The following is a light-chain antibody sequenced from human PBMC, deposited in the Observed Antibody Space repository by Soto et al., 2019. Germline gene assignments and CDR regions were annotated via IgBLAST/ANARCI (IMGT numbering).Light chain of an antibody. CDR2: AAS. CDR3: QQSYRTPPT. V-gene: IGKV1-39*01. Sequence: DSQMAQSPSSLSAYVGGRVTITCRASLNINTYLNWYQQKPGKAPKILIYAASTLQSGVPARFSGSGTGTAFTLTISSLQPEDVATFFCQQSYRTPPTFGQGTKVDI. J-gene: IGKJ1*01. CDR1: LNINTY.